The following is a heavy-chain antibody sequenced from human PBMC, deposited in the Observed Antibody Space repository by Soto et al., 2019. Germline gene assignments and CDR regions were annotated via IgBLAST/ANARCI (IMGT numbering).Heavy chain of an antibody. V-gene: IGHV1-18*01. Sequence: AQLVQSGAEVKKPGASVNVSCKASGYDYVTYAITWVRQRPGQGLEWMGWISTLNGNTNYAQNFQSIVTMTTDTSTRIVHLELRSLRSDDTAVYYFARRVQVWLPDYYGMDVWGQGTTVTVSS. J-gene: IGHJ6*02. D-gene: IGHD5-18*01. CDR2: ISTLNGNT. CDR1: GYDYVTYA. CDR3: ARRVQVWLPDYYGMDV.